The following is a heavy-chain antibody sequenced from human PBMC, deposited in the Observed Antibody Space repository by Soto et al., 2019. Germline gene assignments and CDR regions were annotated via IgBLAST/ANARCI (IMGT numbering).Heavy chain of an antibody. V-gene: IGHV1-3*01. CDR3: ARVPRVPAAMGAFDI. Sequence: GASVKVSCKASGYTFTSYSMHWVRHAPGQRLEWMGWINAGNGNTKYSQKFQGRVTITRDTSASTAYMELSSLRSEDTAVYYCARVPRVPAAMGAFDIWGQGTMVTVSS. CDR2: INAGNGNT. CDR1: GYTFTSYS. J-gene: IGHJ3*02. D-gene: IGHD2-2*01.